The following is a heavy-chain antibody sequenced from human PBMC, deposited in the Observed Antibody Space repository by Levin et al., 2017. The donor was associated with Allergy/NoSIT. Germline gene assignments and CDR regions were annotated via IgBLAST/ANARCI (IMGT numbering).Heavy chain of an antibody. CDR1: GGSISGYY. CDR3: ARDRTSTAKGETYYYGMDV. D-gene: IGHD1/OR15-1a*01. V-gene: IGHV4-59*01. J-gene: IGHJ6*02. CDR2: IYYSGST. Sequence: TGGSLRLSCTVSGGSISGYYWSWIRQPPGKGLEWIGYIYYSGSTKYNPSLKSRVTITVDTSNNQFPLQLSSVTAADTAVYYCARDRTSTAKGETYYYGMDVWGQGTTVTVSS.